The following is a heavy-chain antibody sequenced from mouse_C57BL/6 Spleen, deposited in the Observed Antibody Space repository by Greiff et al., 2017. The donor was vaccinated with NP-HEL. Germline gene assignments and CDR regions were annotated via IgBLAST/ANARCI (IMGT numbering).Heavy chain of an antibody. V-gene: IGHV1-54*01. CDR2: INPGSGGT. J-gene: IGHJ2*01. Sequence: QVQLQQSGAELVRPGTSVKVSCKASGYAFTNYLIEWVKQRPGQGLEWIGVINPGSGGTNYNEKFKGKATLTADKSSSTAYMQLSSLTSEDSAVYFCARYDYDDGDYFDYWGQGTTLTVSS. CDR1: GYAFTNYL. CDR3: ARYDYDDGDYFDY. D-gene: IGHD2-4*01.